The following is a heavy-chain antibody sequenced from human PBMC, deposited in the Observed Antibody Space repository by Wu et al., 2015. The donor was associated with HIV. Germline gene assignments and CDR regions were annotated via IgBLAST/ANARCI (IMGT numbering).Heavy chain of an antibody. CDR1: GYTFTGYY. CDR3: ARAERYFDWLEPYGMDV. CDR2: INPNSGGT. D-gene: IGHD3-9*01. Sequence: QVQLVQSGAEVKKPGASVKVSCKASGYTFTGYYMHWVRQAPGQGLEWMGWINPNSGGTNYAQKFQGRVTMTRDTSISTAYMELSRLRSDDTAVYYCARAERYFDWLEPYGMDVWGQGTTVTVSS. J-gene: IGHJ6*02. V-gene: IGHV1-2*02.